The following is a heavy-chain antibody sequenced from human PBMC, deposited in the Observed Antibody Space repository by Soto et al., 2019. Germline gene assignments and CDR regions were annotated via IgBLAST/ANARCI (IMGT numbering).Heavy chain of an antibody. CDR2: VYHSGNT. CDR1: GCPVSGDALY. D-gene: IGHD3-22*01. J-gene: IGHJ6*02. V-gene: IGHV4-31*11. Sequence: TLSLTXVASGCPVSGDALYWSCMPHVPGQGLESIVKVYHSGNTYYNPSLKSRVSMSVGTSQNQFSLILASVTAADTAVYYCARALLTDYNSRDYHYYFAMDVWGQGTSVTVSS. CDR3: ARALLTDYNSRDYHYYFAMDV.